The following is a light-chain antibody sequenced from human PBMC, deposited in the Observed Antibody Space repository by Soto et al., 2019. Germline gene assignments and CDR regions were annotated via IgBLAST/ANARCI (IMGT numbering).Light chain of an antibody. CDR1: SSDVGGYNY. Sequence: QSALTQPASVSGSPGQSTTISCTGTSSDVGGYNYVSWYQQHPAKAPKLMIYEVSNRPSGVSNRFSGSKSGNTASLTISGLQAEDEADYYCSSYTSSSTLGVFGGGTKLTVL. V-gene: IGLV2-14*01. J-gene: IGLJ2*01. CDR2: EVS. CDR3: SSYTSSSTLGV.